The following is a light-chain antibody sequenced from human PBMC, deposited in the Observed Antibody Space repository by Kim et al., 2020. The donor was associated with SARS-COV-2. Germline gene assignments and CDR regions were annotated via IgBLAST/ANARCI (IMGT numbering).Light chain of an antibody. CDR3: QQYYSTPLT. J-gene: IGKJ4*01. V-gene: IGKV4-1*01. CDR1: QSVLYSSNNQNY. Sequence: DIVMTQSPDSLAASLGERATISCKSIQSVLYSSNNQNYLSWYQQKPGQPPKLLIYWASTRESGVPDRFSGSGSGTDFTLTISSLQAEDVAVYYCQQYYSTPLTFGGGTKVDIK. CDR2: WAS.